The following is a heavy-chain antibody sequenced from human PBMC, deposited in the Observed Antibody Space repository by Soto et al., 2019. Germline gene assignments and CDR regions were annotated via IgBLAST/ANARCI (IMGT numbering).Heavy chain of an antibody. CDR1: GFTFSSYA. CDR3: ANDKGVGSSGCDY. D-gene: IGHD6-19*01. V-gene: IGHV3-23*01. Sequence: EVQLLESGGGLVQPGGSLRLSCAASGFTFSSYAMSWVRQAPGKGLEWVSAISGSGGSTYYADSVKGRFTISRDNSKNTLYLQMNSRRAEDTAVYYCANDKGVGSSGCDYWGQGTLVTVSS. CDR2: ISGSGGST. J-gene: IGHJ4*02.